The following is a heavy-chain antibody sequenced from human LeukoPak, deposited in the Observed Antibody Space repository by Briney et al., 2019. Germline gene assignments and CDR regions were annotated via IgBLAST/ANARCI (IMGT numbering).Heavy chain of an antibody. J-gene: IGHJ3*02. V-gene: IGHV1-2*02. Sequence: GASVKVSCKASGYTFTGYYMHWVRQAPGQGLEWMGWINPNSGGANYAQKFQGRVTMTRDTSISTAYMELSRLRSDDTAVYYCASLAVVVPAANDAFDIWGQGTMVTVSS. CDR2: INPNSGGA. CDR3: ASLAVVVPAANDAFDI. D-gene: IGHD2-2*01. CDR1: GYTFTGYY.